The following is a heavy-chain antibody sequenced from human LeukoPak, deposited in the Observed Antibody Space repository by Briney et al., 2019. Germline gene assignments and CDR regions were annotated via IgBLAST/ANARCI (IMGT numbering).Heavy chain of an antibody. V-gene: IGHV3-23*01. J-gene: IGHJ3*01. CDR2: IGGSGGST. D-gene: IGHD1-26*01. Sequence: GGSLRLSCAASGFTFSSYAMSWVRQAPGKGPEWVSAIGGSGGSTNYADSVKGRFTISRDDSKNTLYLQMNSLGADDTAVYYCAKAFQRGWERDAFAFWGQGTLVTVSS. CDR1: GFTFSSYA. CDR3: AKAFQRGWERDAFAF.